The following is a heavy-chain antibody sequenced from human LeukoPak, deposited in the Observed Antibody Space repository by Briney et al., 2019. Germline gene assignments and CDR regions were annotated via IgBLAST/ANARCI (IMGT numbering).Heavy chain of an antibody. V-gene: IGHV4-61*05. J-gene: IGHJ3*02. Sequence: PSETLSLTCTVSGGSINSSYFYWGWIRQPPGKGLEWIGYIYYSGSTNYNPSLKSRVTISVDTSKNQFSLKLSSVTAADTAVYYCARNSPPDWLVVAATPEAFDIWGQGTMVTVSS. CDR1: GGSINSSYFY. D-gene: IGHD2-15*01. CDR2: IYYSGST. CDR3: ARNSPPDWLVVAATPEAFDI.